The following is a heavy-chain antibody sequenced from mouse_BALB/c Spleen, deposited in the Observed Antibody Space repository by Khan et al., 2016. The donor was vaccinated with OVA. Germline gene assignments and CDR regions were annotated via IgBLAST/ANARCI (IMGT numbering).Heavy chain of an antibody. D-gene: IGHD2-10*01. CDR2: INTYTGEP. J-gene: IGHJ4*01. Sequence: QIQLVQSGPELKKPGETVKISCKASGYTFTNYGMNWVKQAPGKGLKWMGWINTYTGEPTYADDFKGRFAFSLETSASTAYLQLNNLKNEDTATSFCTSPPYFAYVMVYWGQGTSVTVSS. CDR1: GYTFTNYG. CDR3: TSPPYFAYVMVY. V-gene: IGHV9-3-1*01.